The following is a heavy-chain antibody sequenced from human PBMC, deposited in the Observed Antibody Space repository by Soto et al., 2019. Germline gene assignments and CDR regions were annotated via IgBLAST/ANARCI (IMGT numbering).Heavy chain of an antibody. D-gene: IGHD4-17*01. J-gene: IGHJ5*02. Sequence: SETLSLTCAVYGGSFSGYYWSWIRQPPGKGLEWIGEINHSGSTNYNPSLKSRVTISVDTSKNQFSLKLSSVTAADTAVYYCARGKLNVCYGDYVWGLHNWFDPWDQGTLVTVSP. CDR2: INHSGST. CDR3: ARGKLNVCYGDYVWGLHNWFDP. CDR1: GGSFSGYY. V-gene: IGHV4-34*01.